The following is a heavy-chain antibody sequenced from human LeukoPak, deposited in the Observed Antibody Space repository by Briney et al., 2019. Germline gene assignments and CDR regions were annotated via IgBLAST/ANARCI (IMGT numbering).Heavy chain of an antibody. J-gene: IGHJ4*02. CDR2: MFYRGST. Sequence: SETLSLTCTVSGGSIDKYQWSWIRQSPGEGLEWIAYMFYRGSTKYNSSLKSRVTISVDTSKNQFSLKLSSVTAADTAVYYCAILLAGYSSSWFLDYWGQGTLVTVSS. V-gene: IGHV4-59*12. CDR1: GGSIDKYQ. D-gene: IGHD6-13*01. CDR3: AILLAGYSSSWFLDY.